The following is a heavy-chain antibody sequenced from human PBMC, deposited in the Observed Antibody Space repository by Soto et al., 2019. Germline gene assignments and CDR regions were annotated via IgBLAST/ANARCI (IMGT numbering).Heavy chain of an antibody. Sequence: QVQLLESGGGVVQPGGSLRLSCAASGFTFSSYAMRWVRQAPGKGLEWVAVISCDGSNKYYADSVKGRFTISRDNSKNTLYQQMNMLRTDDTAVYYSARECSRGWERSYYCCGMDVWGQGTMVTVSS. CDR2: ISCDGSNK. D-gene: IGHD6-19*01. J-gene: IGHJ6*02. CDR3: ARECSRGWERSYYCCGMDV. CDR1: GFTFSSYA. V-gene: IGHV3-30-3*01.